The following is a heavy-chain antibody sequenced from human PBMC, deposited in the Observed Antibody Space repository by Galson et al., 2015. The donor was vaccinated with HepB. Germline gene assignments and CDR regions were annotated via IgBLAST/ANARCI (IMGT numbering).Heavy chain of an antibody. CDR1: GGTFSNYA. J-gene: IGHJ5*02. V-gene: IGHV1-69*13. D-gene: IGHD1-1*01. CDR2: INPPFGTA. CDR3: ARGTMTTRGGYDWFDP. Sequence: SVKVSCKASGGTFSNYALSWVRQPPGQGLEWMGGINPPFGTANYAQEFQARVSITADESTTTAYMELSSLKSEDTTLYYCARGTMTTRGGYDWFDPWGQGTLVTVSS.